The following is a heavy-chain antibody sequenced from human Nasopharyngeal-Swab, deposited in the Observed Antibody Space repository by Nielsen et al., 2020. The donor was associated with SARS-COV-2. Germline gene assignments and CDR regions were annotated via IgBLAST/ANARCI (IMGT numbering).Heavy chain of an antibody. D-gene: IGHD4-17*01. CDR1: GFTFSSYG. Sequence: GESLKISCAASGFTFSSYGMHWVRQAPGKGLEWVAVIWYDGSNKYYADSVKGRFTISRDNSKNTLYLQMNSLRAEDTAVYYCARATTVIRHYYYYYYMDVWAKGPRSPSP. J-gene: IGHJ6*03. CDR3: ARATTVIRHYYYYYYMDV. CDR2: IWYDGSNK. V-gene: IGHV3-33*01.